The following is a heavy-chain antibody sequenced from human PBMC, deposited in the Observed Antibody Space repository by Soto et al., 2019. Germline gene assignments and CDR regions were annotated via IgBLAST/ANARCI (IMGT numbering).Heavy chain of an antibody. CDR2: ISAYHGNT. CDR3: ARGQGDGSGSYYGY. V-gene: IGHV1-18*01. J-gene: IGHJ4*02. Sequence: QVQLVQSGAEVKKPGASVKVSCKASGYTFTSYGISWVRQAPGQGLEWMGWISAYHGNTNYAQKLQGRVTMTTDTSTSTAYLELRCLRSDETAVYYWARGQGDGSGSYYGYWGQGTLVTVSS. CDR1: GYTFTSYG. D-gene: IGHD3-10*01.